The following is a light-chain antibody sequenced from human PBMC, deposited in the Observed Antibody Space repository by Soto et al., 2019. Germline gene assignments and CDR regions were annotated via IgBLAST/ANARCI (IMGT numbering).Light chain of an antibody. V-gene: IGLV2-14*01. Sequence: ALTQPASVSGSPGQSITISCTGTSSDVGGYNYVSWYQQNPGKAPKLVIYEVSNRPSGVSNRFSGSKSGNTASLTISGRQAEDEADYYCSSYASSSTLVVFGGGTKLTVL. CDR3: SSYASSSTLVV. CDR1: SSDVGGYNY. CDR2: EVS. J-gene: IGLJ2*01.